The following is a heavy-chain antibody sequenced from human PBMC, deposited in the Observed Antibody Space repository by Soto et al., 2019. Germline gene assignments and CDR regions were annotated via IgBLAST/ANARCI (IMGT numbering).Heavy chain of an antibody. CDR2: NYSGGST. V-gene: IGHV3-53*02. CDR3: ARDGQQLTGYYYYGMDV. J-gene: IGHJ6*02. CDR1: GFTVSSNY. Sequence: EVQLVETGGGLIQPGGSLRLSCAASGFTVSSNYMSWVRQAPGKGLEWVSVNYSGGSTYYADSVKGRFTISRDNSKNTLYLQMNSLRAEDTAVYYCARDGQQLTGYYYYGMDVWGQGTTVTISS. D-gene: IGHD6-13*01.